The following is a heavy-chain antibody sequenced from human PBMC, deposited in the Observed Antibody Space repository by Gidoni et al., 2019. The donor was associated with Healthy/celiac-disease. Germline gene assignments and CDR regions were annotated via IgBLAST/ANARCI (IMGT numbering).Heavy chain of an antibody. CDR3: VGIIITYDYGMDV. V-gene: IGHV4-61*02. CDR1: GGSISSGSYY. CDR2: IYTSGRP. Sequence: QEQLQESGPGLVKPSQSLSLTCTVSGGSISSGSYYWSWIRQPAGKGLEWIGRIYTSGRPNYNPSHKSRVTISVDTSKNQFSLKLSSVTAADTAVYYCVGIIITYDYGMDVWGQGTTVTVSS. D-gene: IGHD2-21*01. J-gene: IGHJ6*02.